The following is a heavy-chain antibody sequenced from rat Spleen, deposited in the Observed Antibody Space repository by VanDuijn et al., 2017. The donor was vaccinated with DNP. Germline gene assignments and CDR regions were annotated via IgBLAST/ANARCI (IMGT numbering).Heavy chain of an antibody. CDR1: GFSLTNYH. V-gene: IGHV2S12*01. CDR2: ISSGGST. J-gene: IGHJ3*01. D-gene: IGHD4-3*01. Sequence: QVQLKESGPGLVQPSQTLSLTCTVSGFSLTNYHVHWVRQPPGKGLEWIAAISSGGSTYYNSVLKSRLSISRDTSKSQVFLKMNSLQTEDTAIYFCTRDWSRGPFAYWGQGTLVTVSS. CDR3: TRDWSRGPFAY.